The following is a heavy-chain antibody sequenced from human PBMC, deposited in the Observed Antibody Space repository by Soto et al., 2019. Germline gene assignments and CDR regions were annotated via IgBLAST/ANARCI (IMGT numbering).Heavy chain of an antibody. CDR2: ISWNSGSI. J-gene: IGHJ4*02. Sequence: EVQLVESGGGLVQPGRSLRLSCAASGFTFDDYAMHWVRQAPGKGLEWVSGISWNSGSIGYADSVKGRFTISRDNAKNSLYLQMNSLRAEDTALYYCAKGYSNRPTITFFDYWGQGTLVTVSS. D-gene: IGHD5-12*01. CDR3: AKGYSNRPTITFFDY. V-gene: IGHV3-9*01. CDR1: GFTFDDYA.